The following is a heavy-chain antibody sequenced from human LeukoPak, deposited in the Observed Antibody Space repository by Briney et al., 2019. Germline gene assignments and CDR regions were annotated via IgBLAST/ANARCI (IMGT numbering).Heavy chain of an antibody. Sequence: ASVKVSCKASGGTFSSYAISWVRQAPGQGLEWMGGIIPIFGTANYAQKFQGRVTMTRDTSTSTVYMELSSLRSEDTAVYYCARPAGGQPHVAFDIWGQGTMVTVSS. CDR1: GGTFSSYA. V-gene: IGHV1-69*05. CDR2: IIPIFGTA. D-gene: IGHD3-10*01. J-gene: IGHJ3*02. CDR3: ARPAGGQPHVAFDI.